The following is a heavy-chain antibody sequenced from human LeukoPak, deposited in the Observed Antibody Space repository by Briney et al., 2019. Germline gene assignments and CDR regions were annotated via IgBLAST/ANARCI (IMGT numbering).Heavy chain of an antibody. J-gene: IGHJ4*02. V-gene: IGHV4-61*02. Sequence: PSQTLSLTCTVSDDSISSGSYYWSWIRQPAGKGLEWIGRIYTRGSTTYNPSLKSRVTMSLDTSKKQFSLNLNSVTAADTAVYYCARDEIYIAAAGFYWGQGTLVTVSS. D-gene: IGHD6-25*01. CDR1: DDSISSGSYY. CDR3: ARDEIYIAAAGFY. CDR2: IYTRGST.